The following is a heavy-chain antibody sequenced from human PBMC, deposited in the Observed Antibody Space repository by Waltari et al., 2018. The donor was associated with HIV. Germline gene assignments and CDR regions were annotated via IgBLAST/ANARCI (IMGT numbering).Heavy chain of an antibody. D-gene: IGHD3-10*01. V-gene: IGHV1-69*08. CDR3: ASARETMGVDFDS. CDR2: AIPMFGTA. J-gene: IGHJ5*01. CDR1: GVAVVSHT. Sequence: QVQLVQSGAEVKKPGSSVKVSCKASGVAVVSHTINWVRQAPGQGLEWMGRAIPMFGTANYGQKIQGRVTITADKSTSTAYMELNGLRIDDTAVYYCASARETMGVDFDSWGQGTLVTVS.